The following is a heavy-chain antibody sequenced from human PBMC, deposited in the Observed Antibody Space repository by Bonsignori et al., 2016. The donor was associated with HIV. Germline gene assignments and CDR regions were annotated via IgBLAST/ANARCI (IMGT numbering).Heavy chain of an antibody. Sequence: WIRQPPGKGLEWIGSIYHSGSTYYNPSLKSRVTISVDTSKNQFSLKLSSVTAADTAVYYCARAGGGYYDSSGYYQSDYWGQGTLVTVSS. V-gene: IGHV4-38-2*02. D-gene: IGHD3-22*01. CDR3: ARAGGGYYDSSGYYQSDY. CDR2: IYHSGST. J-gene: IGHJ4*02.